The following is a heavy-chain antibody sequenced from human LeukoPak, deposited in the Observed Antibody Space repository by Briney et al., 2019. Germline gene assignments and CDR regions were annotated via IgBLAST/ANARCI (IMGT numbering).Heavy chain of an antibody. D-gene: IGHD3-10*01. CDR2: INHSGST. V-gene: IGHV4-34*01. CDR1: GGSFSGYY. Sequence: SETLSLTCAVYGGSFSGYYRSWIRQPPGKGLEWIGEINHSGSTNYNPSLKSRVTISVDTSKNQFSLKLSSVTAADTAVYYCARSITMVRGVIIRPHWFDPWGQGTLVTVSS. CDR3: ARSITMVRGVIIRPHWFDP. J-gene: IGHJ5*02.